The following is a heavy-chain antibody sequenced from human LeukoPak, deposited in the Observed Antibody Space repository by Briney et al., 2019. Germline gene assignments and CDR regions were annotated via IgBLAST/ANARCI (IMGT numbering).Heavy chain of an antibody. D-gene: IGHD2-15*01. Sequence: ASVKVSCKASGYTFTSYGISWVRQAPGQGLEWMGWINAGNGNTKYSQEFQGRVTITRDTSASTAYMELSSLRSEDMAVYYCARGDCSGGSCYTSWGQGTLVTVSS. CDR3: ARGDCSGGSCYTS. J-gene: IGHJ5*02. V-gene: IGHV1-3*03. CDR2: INAGNGNT. CDR1: GYTFTSYG.